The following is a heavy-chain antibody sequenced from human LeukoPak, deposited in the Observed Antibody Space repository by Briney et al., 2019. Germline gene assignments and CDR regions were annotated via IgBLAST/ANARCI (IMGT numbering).Heavy chain of an antibody. CDR3: ARDRSRAVVVPAATEGIYYYGMDA. CDR2: IYYSGST. V-gene: IGHV4-30-4*01. CDR1: GGSISSGDYY. Sequence: SETLSLTCTVSGGSISSGDYYWSWIRQPPGKGLEWIGYIYYSGSTYYNPSLKSRVTISVGTSKNQFSLKLSSVTAADTAVYYCARDRSRAVVVPAATEGIYYYGMDAWGQGTTVTVSS. J-gene: IGHJ6*02. D-gene: IGHD2-2*01.